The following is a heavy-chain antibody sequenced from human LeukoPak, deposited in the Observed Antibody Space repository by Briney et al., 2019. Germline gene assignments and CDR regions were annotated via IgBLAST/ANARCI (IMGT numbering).Heavy chain of an antibody. J-gene: IGHJ5*02. CDR1: GGSFSGYY. V-gene: IGHV4-34*01. Sequence: SETLSLTCAVYGGSFSGYYWSWIRQPLGKGLEWIGEINHSGSTNYNPSLKSRVTISVDTSKNQFSLKLSSVTAADTAVYYCARLARRSGSYYKPNWFDPWGQGTLVTVSS. CDR3: ARLARRSGSYYKPNWFDP. CDR2: INHSGST. D-gene: IGHD3-10*01.